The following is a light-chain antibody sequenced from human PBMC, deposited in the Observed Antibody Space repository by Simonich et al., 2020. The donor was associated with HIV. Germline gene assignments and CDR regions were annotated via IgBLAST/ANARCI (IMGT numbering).Light chain of an antibody. CDR3: QQRSNWPIT. V-gene: IGKV3-11*01. CDR2: DAS. J-gene: IGKJ5*01. CDR1: QSVHSN. Sequence: EIVMMQSPATLSVSPGERATLSCRASQSVHSNLAWYQQKPGQAPRLLIYDASNRATGIPARFSGSGSGTDFTLTISSLEPEDFAVYYCQQRSNWPITFGQGTRLEIK.